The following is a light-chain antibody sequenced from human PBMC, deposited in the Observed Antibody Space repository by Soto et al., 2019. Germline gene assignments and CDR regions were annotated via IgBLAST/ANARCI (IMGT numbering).Light chain of an antibody. V-gene: IGLV2-14*01. J-gene: IGLJ2*01. CDR2: EVT. CDR1: SSDVGGYNY. Sequence: QSVLTQPASVSGSPGQSVTISCTGTSSDVGGYNYVSWYQQYPGKAPKLMIYEVTYRPSGVSNRFSGSKSGNTASLTISGLQAEDEAEYYCSSYTSSSVLFGGGTKVTVL. CDR3: SSYTSSSVL.